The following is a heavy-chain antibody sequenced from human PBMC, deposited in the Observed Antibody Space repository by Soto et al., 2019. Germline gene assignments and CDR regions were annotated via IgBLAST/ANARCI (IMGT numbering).Heavy chain of an antibody. Sequence: PSESLSLTCAVSSSSIDKVYWWSWIRQPPGKGLEWIGSIYYSGSTNYNPSLKSRVAISVDKSKNQFSLKLSSVTAADTAVYYCARVLQRAFDIWGQGTMVTVSS. CDR2: IYYSGST. J-gene: IGHJ3*02. CDR3: ARVLQRAFDI. CDR1: SSSIDKVYW. V-gene: IGHV4-4*02.